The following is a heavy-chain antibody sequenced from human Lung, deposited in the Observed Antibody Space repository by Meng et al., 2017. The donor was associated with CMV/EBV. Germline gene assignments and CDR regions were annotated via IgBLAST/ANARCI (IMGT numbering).Heavy chain of an antibody. J-gene: IGHJ4*02. V-gene: IGHV5-51*01. CDR3: ARQDSYTNYYFDL. CDR2: GDSDT. Sequence: GDSDTTYSPSFQGRVTISADKSITTAYLQLRSLKASDTAVYYCARQDSYTNYYFDLWGRGTLVTVSS. D-gene: IGHD4-11*01.